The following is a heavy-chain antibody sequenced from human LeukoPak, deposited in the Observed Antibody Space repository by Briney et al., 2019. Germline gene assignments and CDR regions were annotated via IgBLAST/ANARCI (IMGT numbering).Heavy chain of an antibody. Sequence: GSLRLSCAASGFTFSSYWMSWVRQAPGKGLEWVANIKQDGGEKCYVDSVKGRFTISRDNAKNSLYLQMNSLRAEDTAVYYCARWEYYDRRWFDPWGQGTLVTVSS. CDR1: GFTFSSYW. D-gene: IGHD3-22*01. J-gene: IGHJ5*02. V-gene: IGHV3-7*01. CDR3: ARWEYYDRRWFDP. CDR2: IKQDGGEK.